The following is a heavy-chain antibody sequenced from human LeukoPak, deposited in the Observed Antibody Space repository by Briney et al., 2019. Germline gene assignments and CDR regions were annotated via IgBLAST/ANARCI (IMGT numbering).Heavy chain of an antibody. D-gene: IGHD4-17*01. CDR3: ARSVYGDYVSVYYYYYMDV. J-gene: IGHJ6*03. CDR1: GGSISSSSYY. Sequence: PAETLSLTCTVSGGSISSSSYYWGWIRQPPGKGLEWIGSIYYSGSTYYNPSLKSRVTISVDTSKNQFSLKLSSVTAADTAVYYCARSVYGDYVSVYYYYYMDVWGKGTTVTVSS. V-gene: IGHV4-39*07. CDR2: IYYSGST.